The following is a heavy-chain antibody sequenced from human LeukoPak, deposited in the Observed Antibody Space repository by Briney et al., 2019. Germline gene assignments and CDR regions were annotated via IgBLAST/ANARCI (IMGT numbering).Heavy chain of an antibody. CDR2: IYHSGST. J-gene: IGHJ5*02. V-gene: IGHV4-38-2*02. CDR1: GYSISSGYY. Sequence: SETLSLTCTVSGYSISSGYYWGWIRQPPGKGLEWIGSIYHSGSTYYNPSLKSRVTISVDTSKNQFSLKLSSVTAADTAVYYCARAWFGEFPKYNWFDPWGQGTLVTVSS. CDR3: ARAWFGEFPKYNWFDP. D-gene: IGHD3-10*01.